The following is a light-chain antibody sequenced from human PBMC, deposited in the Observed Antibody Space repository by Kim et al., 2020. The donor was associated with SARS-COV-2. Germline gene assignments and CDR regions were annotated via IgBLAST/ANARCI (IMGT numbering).Light chain of an antibody. V-gene: IGKV1-39*01. CDR1: QGIGSY. J-gene: IGKJ4*01. Sequence: ASVGDRVTITCRASQGIGSYLNWYQQKPGKAPKRLIYGASSLQSGVPSRFSGSGSGTDFTLTISSLQPEDFATYYCQQSYSTPLTFGGGTKVEIK. CDR3: QQSYSTPLT. CDR2: GAS.